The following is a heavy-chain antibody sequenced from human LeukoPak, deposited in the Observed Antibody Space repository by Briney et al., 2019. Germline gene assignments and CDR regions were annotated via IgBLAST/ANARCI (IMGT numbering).Heavy chain of an antibody. J-gene: IGHJ4*02. V-gene: IGHV3-33*01. CDR3: ARAADYYDGSGYYYVPRPFDY. CDR1: GFTFSSYG. D-gene: IGHD3-22*01. CDR2: IWYDGSNK. Sequence: GGSLRLSCAASGFTFSSYGMHWVRQAPGKGLEWVAVIWYDGSNKYYADSVKGRFTISRDNSKNTLYLQMNSLRAEDTAVYYCARAADYYDGSGYYYVPRPFDYWGQGTLVTVSS.